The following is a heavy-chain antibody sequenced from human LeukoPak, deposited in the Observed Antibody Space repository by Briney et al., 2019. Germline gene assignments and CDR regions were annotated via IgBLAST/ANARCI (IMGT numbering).Heavy chain of an antibody. CDR1: GGSFSGYY. CDR2: INHSGST. CDR3: ARVKGPVGASRDRLRGAFDI. D-gene: IGHD1-26*01. V-gene: IGHV4-34*01. Sequence: SETLSLTCAVYGGSFSGYYWSWIRQPPGKGLEWIGEINHSGSTNYNPSLKSRVTISVDTSKNQFSLKLSSVTAADTAVYYCARVKGPVGASRDRLRGAFDIWGQGTMVIVSS. J-gene: IGHJ3*02.